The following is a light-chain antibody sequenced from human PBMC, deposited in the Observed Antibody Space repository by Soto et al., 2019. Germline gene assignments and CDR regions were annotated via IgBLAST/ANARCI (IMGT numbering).Light chain of an antibody. Sequence: QSALTQPASVSGSPGQSITISCTGTSSDVGTYNYVSWYQQHPGKAPKLMIYEVSNRPSGVSNRFSGSKSGNTASLTISGRQAEDEADYYCSSYTSSSTRVVFGGGTKLTVL. J-gene: IGLJ2*01. CDR2: EVS. V-gene: IGLV2-14*01. CDR1: SSDVGTYNY. CDR3: SSYTSSSTRVV.